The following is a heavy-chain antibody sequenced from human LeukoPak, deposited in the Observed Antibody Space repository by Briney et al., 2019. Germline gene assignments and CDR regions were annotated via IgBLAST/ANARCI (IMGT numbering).Heavy chain of an antibody. CDR1: GGSISSYD. J-gene: IGHJ4*02. CDR2: IYYSGCT. Sequence: WETLSLTFTASGGSISSYDWSWIRQPPGKGLESFGYIYYSGCTNYNPSLKSRVSISVDTSKNQFSLRLRSVTAADTAVYYCARSLMGSGSSLGIESSIARYWGQGTLVTVSS. CDR3: ARSLMGSGSSLGIESSIARY. D-gene: IGHD3-10*01. V-gene: IGHV4-59*01.